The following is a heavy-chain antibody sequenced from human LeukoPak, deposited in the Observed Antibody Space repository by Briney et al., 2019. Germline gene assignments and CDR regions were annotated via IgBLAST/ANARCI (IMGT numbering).Heavy chain of an antibody. CDR2: ISYDGSNK. J-gene: IGHJ6*02. Sequence: GRSLRLSCAASGFTFSSYAMHWVRQAPGKGLEWVAVISYDGSNKYYADSVKGRFTISRDNSKNTLYLQMNSLRAEDTAVYYCARDRKDYDFWSGYYTPSYYYYGMDVWGQGTTVTVSS. CDR3: ARDRKDYDFWSGYYTPSYYYYGMDV. CDR1: GFTFSSYA. D-gene: IGHD3-3*01. V-gene: IGHV3-30*04.